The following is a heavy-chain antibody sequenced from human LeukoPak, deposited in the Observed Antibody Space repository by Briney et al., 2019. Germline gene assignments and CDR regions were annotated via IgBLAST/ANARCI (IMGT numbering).Heavy chain of an antibody. CDR3: AGGIAAAAMYYYGLDV. CDR2: IGSSGTDI. CDR1: GFTVSSNY. Sequence: GGSLRLSCAASGFTVSSNYMNWVRQAPGKGLEWVSSIGSSGTDIYYADSLKGRFTISRDNAKNSLYLQMNNLRAEDSAVYYCAGGIAAAAMYYYGLDVWGQGTTVTVSS. D-gene: IGHD6-13*01. J-gene: IGHJ6*02. V-gene: IGHV3-21*01.